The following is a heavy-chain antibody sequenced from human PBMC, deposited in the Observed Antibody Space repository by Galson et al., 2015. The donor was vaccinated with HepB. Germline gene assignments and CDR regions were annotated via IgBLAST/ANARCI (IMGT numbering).Heavy chain of an antibody. V-gene: IGHV3-21*01. J-gene: IGHJ4*02. CDR3: ARLTYYYDSSGYRNGNY. CDR2: ISSSSSYI. CDR1: GFTFSSYS. Sequence: SLRLSCAASGFTFSSYSMNWVRQAPGKGLEWVSSISSSSSYIYYADSVKGRFTISRDNAKNSLYLQMNSLRAEDTAVYYCARLTYYYDSSGYRNGNYWGQGTLVTVSS. D-gene: IGHD3-22*01.